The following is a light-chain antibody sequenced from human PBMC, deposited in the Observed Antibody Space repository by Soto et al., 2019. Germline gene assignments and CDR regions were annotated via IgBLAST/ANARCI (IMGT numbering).Light chain of an antibody. Sequence: DIQMTPSPSSLSASVGDRVTITCRASQSISSYLNWYQQKPGKAPKLLIYAASSSQSGVPSRFSGSGSGTDFTLTISSLQPEDFATYYCQQSYSTLPFTFCPGTKVDIK. CDR3: QQSYSTLPFT. J-gene: IGKJ3*01. CDR2: AAS. CDR1: QSISSY. V-gene: IGKV1-39*01.